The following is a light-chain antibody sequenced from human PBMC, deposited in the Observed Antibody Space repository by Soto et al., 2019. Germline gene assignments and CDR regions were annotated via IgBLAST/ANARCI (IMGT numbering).Light chain of an antibody. CDR2: DAS. CDR1: QSVSSS. V-gene: IGKV3-11*01. J-gene: IGKJ1*01. Sequence: EIVLTQSPDTLSLSPGERATLSCRASQSVSSSLAWYQQKPGQAPRLLIYDASNRATGIPARFSGSGSGTDFTLTISSLEPEDFAIYYCQQRGSWPWTFGQGTKV. CDR3: QQRGSWPWT.